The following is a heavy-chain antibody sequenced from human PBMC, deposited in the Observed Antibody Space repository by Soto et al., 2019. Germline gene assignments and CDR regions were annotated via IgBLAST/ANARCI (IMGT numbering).Heavy chain of an antibody. D-gene: IGHD6-19*01. V-gene: IGHV4-30-4*08. CDR1: GDSLSGGDYY. Sequence: SEILSLTCTVSGDSLSGGDYYWSWIRQPPGKGLEWIGDIYYTGFTFYNPSLKSRLTISLDSSKNQFSLRLNSVTAADTAVYFCARAYRINGWSDYFFDYWGQGTLVTVSS. CDR2: IYYTGFT. J-gene: IGHJ4*02. CDR3: ARAYRINGWSDYFFDY.